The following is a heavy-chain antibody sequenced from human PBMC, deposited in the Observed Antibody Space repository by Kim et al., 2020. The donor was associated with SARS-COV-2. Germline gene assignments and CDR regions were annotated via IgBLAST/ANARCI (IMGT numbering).Heavy chain of an antibody. J-gene: IGHJ4*02. CDR3: ARVSIAAAGTRSDDY. D-gene: IGHD6-13*01. Sequence: QKFQGRVTMTRDTSTSTVYMELSSLRSEDTAVYYCARVSIAAAGTRSDDYWGQGTLVTVSS. V-gene: IGHV1-46*01.